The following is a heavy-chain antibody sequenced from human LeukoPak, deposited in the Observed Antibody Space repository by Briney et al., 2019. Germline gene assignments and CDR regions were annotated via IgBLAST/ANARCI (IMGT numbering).Heavy chain of an antibody. D-gene: IGHD3-10*01. CDR1: GYTFTGYY. CDR3: ARGGPYYYGSGNYYFDC. CDR2: INPNSGGT. V-gene: IGHV1-2*02. J-gene: IGHJ4*02. Sequence: ASVTVSCKASGYTFTGYYMHWVRQAPGQGLEWMGWINPNSGGTNYAQKFQGRVTMTRDTSISTAYMELSRLRSDDTAVYYCARGGPYYYGSGNYYFDCWGQGTLVTVSS.